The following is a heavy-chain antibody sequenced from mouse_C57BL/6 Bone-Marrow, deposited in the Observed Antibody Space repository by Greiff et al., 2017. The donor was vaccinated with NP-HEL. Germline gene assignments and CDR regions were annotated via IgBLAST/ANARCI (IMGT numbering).Heavy chain of an antibody. J-gene: IGHJ4*01. CDR2: ISNLSYSI. V-gene: IGHV5-15*01. D-gene: IGHD3-2*02. CDR1: GFTFSDYG. Sequence: EVKVVESGGGLVQPGGSLKLSCAASGFTFSDYGMAWVRQAPRKGPEWVAFISNLSYSIYYADTVTGRFTISRENAKNTLYLERSSLRTEDTAMYYCARHTAQAGAMDYWGQGTSVTVSS. CDR3: ARHTAQAGAMDY.